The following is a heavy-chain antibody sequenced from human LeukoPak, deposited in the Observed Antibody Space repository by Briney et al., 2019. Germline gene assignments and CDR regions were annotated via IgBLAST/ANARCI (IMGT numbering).Heavy chain of an antibody. CDR2: IYSDGST. V-gene: IGHV3-66*01. D-gene: IGHD3-9*01. J-gene: IGHJ3*02. CDR3: ARGLLRYPHDAFDI. CDR1: EFTVSSNY. Sequence: PGGSLRLSCAASEFTVSSNYMSWVRQAPVKGLEWVSVIYSDGSTYYADSVKGRFTISRDNSKNTLFLQMNSLRAEDTAVYYCARGLLRYPHDAFDIWGQGTMVTVSS.